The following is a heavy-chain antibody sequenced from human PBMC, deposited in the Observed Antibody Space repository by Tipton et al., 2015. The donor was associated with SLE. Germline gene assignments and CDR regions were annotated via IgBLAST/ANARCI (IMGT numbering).Heavy chain of an antibody. J-gene: IGHJ3*02. CDR2: FDPEDGET. V-gene: IGHV1-24*01. Sequence: QVQLVQSGAEVKKPGSSVKVSCKASGGTFSSYAISWVRQAPGKGLEWMGGFDPEDGETIYAQKFQGRVTMTEDTSTDTAYMELSSLRSEDTAVYYCATDTNGVGARGAFDIWGQGTMVTVSS. CDR1: GGTFSSYA. D-gene: IGHD1-26*01. CDR3: ATDTNGVGARGAFDI.